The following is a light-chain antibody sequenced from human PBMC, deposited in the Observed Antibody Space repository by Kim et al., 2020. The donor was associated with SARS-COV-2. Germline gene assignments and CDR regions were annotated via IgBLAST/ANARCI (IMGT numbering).Light chain of an antibody. CDR1: SLRSYY. V-gene: IGLV3-19*01. CDR3: NSRDSSGNHLV. CDR2: GKN. Sequence: AVGQTVRITCQGDSLRSYYASWYQQKPGQAPVLVIYGKNNRPSGIPDRFSGSSSGNTASSTITGAQAEDEADYYCNSRDSSGNHLVFGGGTQLTVL. J-gene: IGLJ3*02.